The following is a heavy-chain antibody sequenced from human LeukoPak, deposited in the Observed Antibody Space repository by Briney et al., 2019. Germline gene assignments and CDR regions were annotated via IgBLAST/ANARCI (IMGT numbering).Heavy chain of an antibody. CDR3: ARAVADTAVSHKGLNYFDY. V-gene: IGHV4-59*01. CDR1: GGAISSYF. J-gene: IGHJ4*02. D-gene: IGHD5-18*01. Sequence: SETLSLTCTVSGGAISSYFWSWIRQPPGKGLEWIGYIYYSGGTAYNPSLKNRVTISVDTSKNQFSLTLSSVTAADTAIYYCARAVADTAVSHKGLNYFDYWGQGTLVTVSS. CDR2: IYYSGGT.